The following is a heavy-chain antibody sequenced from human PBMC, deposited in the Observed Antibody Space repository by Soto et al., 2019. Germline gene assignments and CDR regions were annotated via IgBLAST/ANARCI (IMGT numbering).Heavy chain of an antibody. CDR1: GFTVSSSY. V-gene: IGHV3-66*04. CDR2: IYADGNT. Sequence: EVQLVESGGGLVQPGGSLRLSCAASGFTVSSSYMGWVRQTPGKGLEWVSSIYADGNTYYADSVRGRFTISTDNSKDTLYLPMNSLRVDDTAMYYCARHVGFYWYFDLWGRGTLVTVSS. CDR3: ARHVGFYWYFDL. J-gene: IGHJ2*01. D-gene: IGHD1-26*01.